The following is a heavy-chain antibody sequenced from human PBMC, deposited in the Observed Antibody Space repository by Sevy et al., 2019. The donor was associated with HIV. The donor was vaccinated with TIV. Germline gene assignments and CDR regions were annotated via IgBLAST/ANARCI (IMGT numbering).Heavy chain of an antibody. V-gene: IGHV4-59*13. J-gene: IGHJ5*02. CDR2: IYYTGST. Sequence: SETLSLTCTVSGGSISVYYWSWIRQPPGKALEYIGDIYYTGSTNYNPSLKSRVTISVDTSKNQLSLKLSSVTAADTAVYYCVRAPPVRSGDDSLNWFDPWGQGTLVTVSS. D-gene: IGHD5-12*01. CDR1: GGSISVYY. CDR3: VRAPPVRSGDDSLNWFDP.